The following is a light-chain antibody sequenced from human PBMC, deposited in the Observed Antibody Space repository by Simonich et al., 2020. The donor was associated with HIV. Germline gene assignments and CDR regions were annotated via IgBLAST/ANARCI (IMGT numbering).Light chain of an antibody. CDR3: QQYNYWLIT. Sequence: DIVMTQSPDSLAVSLGERATINCKSSQSVLYSSNNKNYLAWYQQKPGQSPKLLIYWASTRESGVPDRFSGSGSGTDFTLTISSMQSEDFAVYYCQQYNYWLITFGQGTRLEIK. J-gene: IGKJ5*01. CDR1: QSVLYSSNNKNY. CDR2: WAS. V-gene: IGKV4-1*01.